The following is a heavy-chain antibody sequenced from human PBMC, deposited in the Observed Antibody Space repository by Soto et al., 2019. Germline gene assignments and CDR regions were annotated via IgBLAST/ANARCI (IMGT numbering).Heavy chain of an antibody. V-gene: IGHV3-23*01. Sequence: VGSLRLSCAASGFTFSSYAMSWVRQAPGKGLEWVSAISGSGGSTYYADSVKGRFTISRDNSKNTLYLQMNSLRAEDTAVYYCAKDRGIAAAGPDYYYYGMDVWGQGTTVTVSS. D-gene: IGHD6-13*01. CDR1: GFTFSSYA. CDR2: ISGSGGST. CDR3: AKDRGIAAAGPDYYYYGMDV. J-gene: IGHJ6*02.